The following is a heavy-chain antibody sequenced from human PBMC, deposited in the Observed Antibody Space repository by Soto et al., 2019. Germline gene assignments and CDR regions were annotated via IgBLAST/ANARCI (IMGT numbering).Heavy chain of an antibody. CDR2: INHSGST. J-gene: IGHJ3*02. V-gene: IGHV4-34*01. D-gene: IGHD4-17*01. Sequence: PSETLSLTCAVYGGSFSGYYWSWIRQPPGKGLEWIGEINHSGSTNYNPSLKSRVTISVDTSKNQFSLKLSSVTAADTAVYYCARKPCTVTTRVYALDIWGQGTMVTVSS. CDR3: ARKPCTVTTRVYALDI. CDR1: GGSFSGYY.